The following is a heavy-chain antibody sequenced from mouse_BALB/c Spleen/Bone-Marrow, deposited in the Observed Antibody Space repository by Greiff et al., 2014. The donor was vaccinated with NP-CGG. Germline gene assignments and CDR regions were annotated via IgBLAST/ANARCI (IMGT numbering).Heavy chain of an antibody. CDR2: IDPANGNT. J-gene: IGHJ3*01. Sequence: VQLQQPGAELVKPGASVKLSCTASGFNIKDTYMHWVKQRPEQGLEWIGRIDPANGNTKYDPKSQGKATITADTSSNTAYLQLSSLTSEDTAVYYCAPYYYGSSPFAYWGQGTLVTVSA. CDR3: APYYYGSSPFAY. D-gene: IGHD1-1*01. V-gene: IGHV14-3*02. CDR1: GFNIKDTY.